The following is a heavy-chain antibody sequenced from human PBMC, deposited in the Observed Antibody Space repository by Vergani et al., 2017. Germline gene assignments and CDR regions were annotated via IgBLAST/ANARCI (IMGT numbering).Heavy chain of an antibody. CDR2: VLSDGSNE. Sequence: QVQLVQSGGGVVQPGGSLRLSCVASGFTFNRYGMQWVRQAPGKGLEWVAYVLSDGSNEYYADSVKGRFIVSTDNSTDALYLQMNSLRTDDTAVYYCARDLAYCHEGSCALWGQGSVVTGSS. CDR1: GFTFNRYG. V-gene: IGHV3-30*02. CDR3: ARDLAYCHEGSCAL. D-gene: IGHD2-21*01. J-gene: IGHJ4*02.